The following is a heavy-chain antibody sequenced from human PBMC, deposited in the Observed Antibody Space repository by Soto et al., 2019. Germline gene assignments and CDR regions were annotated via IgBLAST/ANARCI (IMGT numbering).Heavy chain of an antibody. D-gene: IGHD1-20*01. Sequence: GGSLRLSCAASGFTFSNAWMSWVRQAPGKGLEWVGRIKSKTDGGTTDYAAPVKGRFTISRDDSKNTLYLQMNSLKTEDTAAYYCNIYNWNKPPGYWGQGTPVTVSS. V-gene: IGHV3-15*01. CDR2: IKSKTDGGTT. CDR3: NIYNWNKPPGY. CDR1: GFTFSNAW. J-gene: IGHJ4*02.